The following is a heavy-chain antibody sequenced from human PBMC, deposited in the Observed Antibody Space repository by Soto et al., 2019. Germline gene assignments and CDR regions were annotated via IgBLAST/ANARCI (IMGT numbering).Heavy chain of an antibody. CDR3: ARRDSTIAGPGY. J-gene: IGHJ4*02. V-gene: IGHV5-51*01. D-gene: IGHD2-21*01. CDR2: IHPGDSDI. Sequence: MPGKGLEWMGIIHPGDSDIRYSPSFQGQVTISVDKSISTAYLQWSSLKASDTAMYYCARRDSTIAGPGYWGQGTLVTVSS.